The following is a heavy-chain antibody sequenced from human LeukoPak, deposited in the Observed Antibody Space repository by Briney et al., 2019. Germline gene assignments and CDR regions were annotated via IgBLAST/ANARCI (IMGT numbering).Heavy chain of an antibody. CDR3: ARDYYDSSGYRSIDY. D-gene: IGHD3-22*01. V-gene: IGHV1-8*01. CDR1: GYTFTSYD. CDR2: MNPNSGNT. Sequence: ASVKVSCKASGYTFTSYDINGVRQATGQGLEWIGWMNPNSGNTGYAQKFQGRVTMTRDTSISTAYMELSRLRSDDTAVYYCARDYYDSSGYRSIDYWGQGTLVTVSS. J-gene: IGHJ4*02.